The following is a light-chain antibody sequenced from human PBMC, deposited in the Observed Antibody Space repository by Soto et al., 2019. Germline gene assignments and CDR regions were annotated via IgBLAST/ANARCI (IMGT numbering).Light chain of an antibody. Sequence: EIVLTQSPGTLSLSPGERATLSCRASQSVSSSYLAWYQQKPGQAPRLLIYGASSRATGIPDRFSGSGSGIDFTLTISRLEPEDFAVYYCQQYGSSPNWTFGQGTKVEIK. J-gene: IGKJ1*01. CDR3: QQYGSSPNWT. CDR1: QSVSSSY. V-gene: IGKV3-20*01. CDR2: GAS.